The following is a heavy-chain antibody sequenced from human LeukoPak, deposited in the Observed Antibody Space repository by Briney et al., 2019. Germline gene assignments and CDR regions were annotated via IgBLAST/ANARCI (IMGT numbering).Heavy chain of an antibody. CDR2: IYYSGST. D-gene: IGHD3-10*01. Sequence: SETLSLTCAVSGGSISSGGYSWSWIRQPPGKGLEWIGYIYYSGSTYYNPSLKSRVTISVDTSKNQFSLKLSSVTAADTAVYYCAREWYGSGSYVPKAGSWFDPWGQGTLVTVSS. V-gene: IGHV4-30-4*07. J-gene: IGHJ5*02. CDR3: AREWYGSGSYVPKAGSWFDP. CDR1: GGSISSGGYS.